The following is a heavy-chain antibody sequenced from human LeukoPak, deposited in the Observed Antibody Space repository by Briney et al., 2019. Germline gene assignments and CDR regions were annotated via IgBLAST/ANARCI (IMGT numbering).Heavy chain of an antibody. CDR1: GFTFSSYA. D-gene: IGHD3-10*01. Sequence: AGYPRLSCAAYGFTFSSYAMSWVRQAPGKGLEWVSAISGSGGSTYYAYSVKGRFTISRDNSKNTLYLQMNSLRAEDTAVYYCASGGYHATYFDYWGQGTLVTVSS. CDR2: ISGSGGST. J-gene: IGHJ4*02. CDR3: ASGGYHATYFDY. V-gene: IGHV3-23*01.